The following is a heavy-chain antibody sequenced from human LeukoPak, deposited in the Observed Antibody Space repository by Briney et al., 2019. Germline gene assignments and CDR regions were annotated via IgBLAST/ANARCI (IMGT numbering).Heavy chain of an antibody. CDR3: ARGYGSGSFYGY. V-gene: IGHV4-30-4*01. CDR2: IFYSGST. Sequence: SETLSLTCTVSGGSISSGDYYWSWIRQPPGKGLEWIGYIFYSGSTSYNPSLKSRVTMSVDTSKNQFSLKLSSVTAADTAVYYCARGYGSGSFYGYWGQGTLVTVSS. CDR1: GGSISSGDYY. D-gene: IGHD3-10*01. J-gene: IGHJ4*02.